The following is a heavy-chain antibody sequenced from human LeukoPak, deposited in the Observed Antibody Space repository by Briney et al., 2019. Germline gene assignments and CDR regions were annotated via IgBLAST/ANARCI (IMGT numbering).Heavy chain of an antibody. CDR1: GGSISSYY. J-gene: IGHJ5*02. D-gene: IGHD3-10*01. CDR3: ARESPMVRENWFDP. CDR2: IYYSGCT. Sequence: SETLSLTCTVSGGSISSYYWSWIRQPPRKGLEGVGYIYYSGCTNYNPSLKRRVTISVDTSKNQFSLKLSSVTAADAAVYYCARESPMVRENWFDPWGQGTLVTVSS. V-gene: IGHV4-59*12.